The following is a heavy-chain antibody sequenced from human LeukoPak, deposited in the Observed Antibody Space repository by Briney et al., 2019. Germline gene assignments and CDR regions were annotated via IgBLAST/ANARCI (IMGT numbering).Heavy chain of an antibody. CDR2: IYSGGST. J-gene: IGHJ4*02. D-gene: IGHD4-17*01. CDR1: GFTVSSSY. Sequence: GGSLRLSCAASGFTVSSSYMSWVRQAPGKGLEWVSVIYSGGSTYYAGSVKGRFTISRDNSKNTLYLQMNSLRAGDTAVYYCARDQWGGDYGLGYWGQGTLVTVSS. CDR3: ARDQWGGDYGLGY. V-gene: IGHV3-53*01.